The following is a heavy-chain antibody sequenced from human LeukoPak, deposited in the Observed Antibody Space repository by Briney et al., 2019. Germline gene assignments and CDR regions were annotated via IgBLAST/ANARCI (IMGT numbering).Heavy chain of an antibody. V-gene: IGHV3-7*03. Sequence: PGGSLRLSCAASGLTFSNAWMSWVRQAPGKGLEWVANIKQDGSEKYYVDSVKGRFTISRDNTKNSLYLQMNSLRAEDTAVYYCARGIQYYDFWSGYSYYYYYGMDVWGQGTTVTVSS. J-gene: IGHJ6*02. CDR1: GLTFSNAW. CDR2: IKQDGSEK. D-gene: IGHD3-3*01. CDR3: ARGIQYYDFWSGYSYYYYYGMDV.